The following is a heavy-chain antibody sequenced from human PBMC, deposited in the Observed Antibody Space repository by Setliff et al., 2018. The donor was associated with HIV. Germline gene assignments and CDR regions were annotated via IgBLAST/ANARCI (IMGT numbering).Heavy chain of an antibody. CDR3: ARLNWGP. CDR2: ISSGGHTV. V-gene: IGHV3-48*03. Sequence: QTGGSLRLSCSTSGFDFSSYEMNWVRQAPGKGLEWVSYISSGGHTVYHADSVKGRFTISRDNAKNSLSLQMDGLRAEDTAIYYCARLNWGPWGPGTLVTVSS. CDR1: GFDFSSYE. D-gene: IGHD7-27*01. J-gene: IGHJ5*02.